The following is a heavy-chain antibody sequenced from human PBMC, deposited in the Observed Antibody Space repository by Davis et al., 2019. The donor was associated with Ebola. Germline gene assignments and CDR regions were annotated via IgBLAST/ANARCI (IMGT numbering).Heavy chain of an antibody. CDR2: IKQDGSEK. Sequence: PGGSLRLSCAASGFTFSNAWMSWVRQAPGKGLEWVANIKQDGSEKYYVDSVKGRFTISRDNSKNTLYLQMNSLRAEDTAVYYCAKGDYDILTGYLYYFDYWGQGTLVTVSS. J-gene: IGHJ4*02. CDR1: GFTFSNAW. V-gene: IGHV3-7*03. CDR3: AKGDYDILTGYLYYFDY. D-gene: IGHD3-9*01.